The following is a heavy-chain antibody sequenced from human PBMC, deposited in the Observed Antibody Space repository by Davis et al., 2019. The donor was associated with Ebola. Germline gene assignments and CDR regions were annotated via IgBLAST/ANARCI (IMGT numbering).Heavy chain of an antibody. Sequence: GESLKISCAASGFTFSSYSMNWVRQAPGKGLEWVSYISSSSSTIYYADSVKGRFTISRDNAKNSLYLQMNSLRAEDTAVYYCARERYYMDVWGKGTTVTVSS. CDR2: ISSSSSTI. V-gene: IGHV3-48*04. J-gene: IGHJ6*03. CDR1: GFTFSSYS. CDR3: ARERYYMDV.